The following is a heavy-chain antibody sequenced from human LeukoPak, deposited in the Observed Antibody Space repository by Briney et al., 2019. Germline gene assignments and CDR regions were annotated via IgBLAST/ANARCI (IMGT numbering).Heavy chain of an antibody. J-gene: IGHJ4*02. CDR2: IIPIFGTA. CDR3: AREAVAGLGRVDY. D-gene: IGHD6-19*01. Sequence: SVKVSCKASGGTFSSYAISWVRQAPGQGLEWMGGIIPIFGTANYAQKFQGRVTITADESTSTAYMELSSLRSEDTVVYYCAREAVAGLGRVDYWGQGTLVTVSS. V-gene: IGHV1-69*13. CDR1: GGTFSSYA.